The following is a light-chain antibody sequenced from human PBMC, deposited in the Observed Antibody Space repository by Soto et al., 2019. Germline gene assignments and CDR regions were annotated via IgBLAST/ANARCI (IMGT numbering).Light chain of an antibody. CDR2: AAS. J-gene: IGKJ1*01. Sequence: IQMTQSPSSLSASVGDRVTITCRASRYIRSDLSWYQQRPGQAPKVLIYAASSLQSGVPSRFSGSGSGTDFTLTISSLQPEDFATYYCLQDYNYPWPFGQGTRWIS. V-gene: IGKV1-6*01. CDR3: LQDYNYPWP. CDR1: RYIRSD.